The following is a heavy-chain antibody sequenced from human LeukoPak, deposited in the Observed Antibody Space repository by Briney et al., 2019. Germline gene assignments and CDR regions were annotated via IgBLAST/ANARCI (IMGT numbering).Heavy chain of an antibody. CDR2: ISSSGSTI. J-gene: IGHJ4*02. CDR1: GFTFSDYY. CDR3: AKKDRGVGLFDY. V-gene: IGHV3-11*04. Sequence: GGSLRLSCAAPGFTFSDYYMSWIRQAPGKGLEWVSYISSSGSTIYYADSVKGRFTISRDNAKNSLYLQLNSLRAEDTAVYYCAKKDRGVGLFDYWGQGTLVTVSS. D-gene: IGHD2-15*01.